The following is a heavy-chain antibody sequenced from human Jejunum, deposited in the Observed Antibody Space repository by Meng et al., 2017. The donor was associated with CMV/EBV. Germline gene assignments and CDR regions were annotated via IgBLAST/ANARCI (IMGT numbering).Heavy chain of an antibody. J-gene: IGHJ2*01. CDR1: GYTFTTDG. V-gene: IGHV1-3*01. Sequence: YGYTFTTDGIHWVRQAPGQRPEWMGWINAGNGDTRYLPKLEGRVTITRDTSASTAYMELSSLRSEDAAVYYCARNYDSSGYPRYFDLWGRGTLVTVSS. CDR3: ARNYDSSGYPRYFDL. D-gene: IGHD3-22*01. CDR2: INAGNGDT.